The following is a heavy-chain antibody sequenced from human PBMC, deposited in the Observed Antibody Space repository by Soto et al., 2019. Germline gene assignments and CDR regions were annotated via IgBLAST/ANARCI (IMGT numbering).Heavy chain of an antibody. V-gene: IGHV3-21*06. D-gene: IGHD2-2*01. CDR3: ARDGTGSNGLDH. J-gene: IGHJ4*02. Sequence: GRFTISRDNAHNSLNLQMNSLRAEDTAVYYCARDGTGSNGLDHWGQGTLVIVSS.